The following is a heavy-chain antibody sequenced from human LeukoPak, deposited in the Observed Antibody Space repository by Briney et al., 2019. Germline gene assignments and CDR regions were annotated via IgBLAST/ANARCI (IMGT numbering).Heavy chain of an antibody. CDR2: IYHSGST. CDR3: ATSRMVRGVMRDY. J-gene: IGHJ4*02. Sequence: PSETLSLTCAVSGGSISSGGYSWSWIRQPPGKGLEWIGYIYHSGSTYYNPSLKSRVTISVDRSKNQFSLKLSSVTAADTAVYYCATSRMVRGVMRDYWGQGTLVTVSS. D-gene: IGHD3-10*01. V-gene: IGHV4-30-2*01. CDR1: GGSISSGGYS.